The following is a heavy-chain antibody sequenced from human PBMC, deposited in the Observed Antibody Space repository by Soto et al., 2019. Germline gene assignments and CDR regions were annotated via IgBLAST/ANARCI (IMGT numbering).Heavy chain of an antibody. CDR1: GFTVSSQR. CDR2: IYSAGSA. D-gene: IGHD2-8*02. Sequence: GVSLKISCAASGFTVSSQRMSWVRQAPGKGLEWISVIYSAGSADFADSVKGRFTISRDNSKNTLYLQMSSLRAEDTAVYYCAREFFCWCGLRYDPPSFWGQGTTVTAS. V-gene: IGHV3-66*01. J-gene: IGHJ6*02. CDR3: AREFFCWCGLRYDPPSF.